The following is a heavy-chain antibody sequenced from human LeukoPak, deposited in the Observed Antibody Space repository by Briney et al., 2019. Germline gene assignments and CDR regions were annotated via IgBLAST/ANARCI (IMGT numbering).Heavy chain of an antibody. CDR2: IYYSGST. Sequence: TLSLTCTVSGGSISSGGYYWSWIRQHPGTGLEWIGYIYYSGSTYYNPSLKSRVTISVDTSKNQFSLKLSSVTAADTAVYYCARDLASITMIDGAFDIWGQGTMVTVSS. CDR1: GGSISSGGYY. D-gene: IGHD3-22*01. V-gene: IGHV4-31*03. CDR3: ARDLASITMIDGAFDI. J-gene: IGHJ3*02.